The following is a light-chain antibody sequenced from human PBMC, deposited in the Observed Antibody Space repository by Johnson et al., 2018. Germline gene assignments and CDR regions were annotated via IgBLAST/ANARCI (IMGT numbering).Light chain of an antibody. V-gene: IGLV1-51*02. J-gene: IGLJ1*01. CDR1: SSNIGNNY. Sequence: QSVLTQPPSVSAAPGQKVTISCSGSSSNIGNNYVSWYQQLPGTAPKLLIYENNKRPSGIPDRFSGSKSGTSATLGITRPQTGDEADYYCGTWDSSLRAGNVFGTGTKVTVL. CDR2: ENN. CDR3: GTWDSSLRAGNV.